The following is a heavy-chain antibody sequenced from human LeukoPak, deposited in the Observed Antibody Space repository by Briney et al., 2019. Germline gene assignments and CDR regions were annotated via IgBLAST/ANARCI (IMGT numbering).Heavy chain of an antibody. CDR3: ARCSSGSYRDY. CDR1: GGSFSGYY. D-gene: IGHD6-19*01. V-gene: IGHV4-34*01. J-gene: IGHJ4*02. Sequence: SETLSLTCAVYGGSFSGYYWSWIRQPPGKGLEWIGDINHSGSTNYNPSLKSRVTISVDTSKNQFSLKLSSVTAADTAVYYCARCSSGSYRDYWGQGTVVTVFS. CDR2: INHSGST.